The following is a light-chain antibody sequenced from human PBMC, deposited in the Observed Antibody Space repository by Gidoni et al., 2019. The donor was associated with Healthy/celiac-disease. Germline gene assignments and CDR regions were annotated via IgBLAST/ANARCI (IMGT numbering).Light chain of an antibody. Sequence: EIVMTQSSATLSVSPGERATLSCTARQSVSSNLAWYQQKPGQAPRLLIYGASTRATGIPARFSGSGSGTEFTLTISSLQSEDFAVYYCQQYSSWLQYTFGQGTKVEIK. J-gene: IGKJ2*01. V-gene: IGKV3-15*01. CDR1: QSVSSN. CDR3: QQYSSWLQYT. CDR2: GAS.